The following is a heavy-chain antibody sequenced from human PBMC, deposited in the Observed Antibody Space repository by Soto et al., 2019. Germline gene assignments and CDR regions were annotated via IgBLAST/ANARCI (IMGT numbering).Heavy chain of an antibody. D-gene: IGHD4-17*01. Sequence: EVQLVESGGGLVQPGGSLRLSCAASGFTVSSNYMSWVRQAPGKGLEWVSVIYSGGSTYYADSVKGRFTISRDNSKNTLYLQMNSMRAEDTAVYYCARAYGDYVTPGKLYWYFDLWGRGTLVTVSS. CDR2: IYSGGST. CDR3: ARAYGDYVTPGKLYWYFDL. J-gene: IGHJ2*01. CDR1: GFTVSSNY. V-gene: IGHV3-66*01.